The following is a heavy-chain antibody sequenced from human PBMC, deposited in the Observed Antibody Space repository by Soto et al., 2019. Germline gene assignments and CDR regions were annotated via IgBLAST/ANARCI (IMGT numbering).Heavy chain of an antibody. Sequence: SETLSLTCTVSGGSISSGDYYWSWIRQPPGKGLEWIGYIYYSGSTYYNPSLKSRVTISVDTSKNQFSLKLSSVTAADTAVYYCARARYCSSTSCRTFPYYYDSSGYYFDYWGQGTLVTVSS. CDR2: IYYSGST. J-gene: IGHJ4*02. CDR3: ARARYCSSTSCRTFPYYYDSSGYYFDY. V-gene: IGHV4-30-4*01. CDR1: GGSISSGDYY. D-gene: IGHD3-22*01.